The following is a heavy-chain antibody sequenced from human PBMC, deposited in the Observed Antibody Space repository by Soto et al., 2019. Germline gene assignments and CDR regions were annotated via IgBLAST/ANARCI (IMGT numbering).Heavy chain of an antibody. V-gene: IGHV4-59*01. Sequence: SETLSLTCTVSGVSISSYYWIWIRQPPGKGLEWIGYIYYSGSTNYNPSLKSRVTISVDTSKNQFSLKLSSVTAADTAVYYCARVRYFDWLSFDYWGQGTLVTVSS. J-gene: IGHJ4*02. D-gene: IGHD3-9*01. CDR3: ARVRYFDWLSFDY. CDR1: GVSISSYY. CDR2: IYYSGST.